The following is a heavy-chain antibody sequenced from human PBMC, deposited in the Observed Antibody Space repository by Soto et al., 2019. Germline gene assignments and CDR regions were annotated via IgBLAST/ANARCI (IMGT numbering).Heavy chain of an antibody. CDR1: GGSISSYY. J-gene: IGHJ4*02. D-gene: IGHD3-10*01. CDR3: ARALITKVDY. CDR2: IFYSGST. V-gene: IGHV4-59*12. Sequence: SETLSLTCTVSGGSISSYYWSWIRQPPGKGLEWIGYIFYSGSTNYNPSLKSRVTISVDRSKNQFSLKLSSVTAADTAVYYCARALITKVDYWGQGTLVTISS.